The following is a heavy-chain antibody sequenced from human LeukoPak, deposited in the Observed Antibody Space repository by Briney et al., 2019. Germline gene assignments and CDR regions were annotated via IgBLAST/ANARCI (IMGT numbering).Heavy chain of an antibody. D-gene: IGHD3-10*01. CDR1: GFIFSSYS. Sequence: PGGSLRLSCAASGFIFSSYSMIWVRQAPGKGLEWVSSISSSSTYIYYADSVKGRFTISRDNAKNSLYLQMNSRRAEDTALYYCARESYDSGTFDYWGQGTLVSVSS. V-gene: IGHV3-21*01. CDR2: ISSSSTYI. J-gene: IGHJ4*02. CDR3: ARESYDSGTFDY.